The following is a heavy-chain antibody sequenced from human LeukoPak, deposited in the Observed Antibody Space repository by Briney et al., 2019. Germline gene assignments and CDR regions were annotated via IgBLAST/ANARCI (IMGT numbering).Heavy chain of an antibody. J-gene: IGHJ4*02. D-gene: IGHD5-24*01. CDR2: IKEDGSEK. Sequence: LGGSLRLSCAASGFTFSALWMTWVRQAPGKGLEWVASIKEDGSEKFYVDSVKGRFTISRDNAKKSLYLQMNSLTAEDAAVYYCARGRDNVYWGQGTLVTVSS. CDR3: ARGRDNVY. V-gene: IGHV3-7*04. CDR1: GFTFSALW.